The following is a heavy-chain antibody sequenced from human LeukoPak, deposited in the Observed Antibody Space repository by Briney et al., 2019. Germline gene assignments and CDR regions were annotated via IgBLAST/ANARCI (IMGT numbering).Heavy chain of an antibody. Sequence: SETLSLTCTVSGGSITSSSHYWGWIRQPPGKGLEWIGSIYYSGSTYYNPSLKSRVTISVDTSKNQFSLKLSSVTAADTAVYYCASSPIAAAGTNYWGQGTLVTVSS. CDR3: ASSPIAAAGTNY. V-gene: IGHV4-39*07. D-gene: IGHD6-13*01. CDR2: IYYSGST. CDR1: GGSITSSSHY. J-gene: IGHJ4*02.